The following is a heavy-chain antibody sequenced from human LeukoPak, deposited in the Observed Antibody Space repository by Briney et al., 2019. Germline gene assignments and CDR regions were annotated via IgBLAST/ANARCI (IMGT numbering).Heavy chain of an antibody. V-gene: IGHV4-30-4*08. J-gene: IGHJ4*02. D-gene: IGHD5-12*01. CDR1: GGSISSGDYY. CDR3: ARRGYSGYELNY. CDR2: IYYSGST. Sequence: SETLSLTCTVSGGSISSGDYYWSWIRQPPGKGLEWIGYIYYSGSTYYNPSLKSRVTISVDTSKNQFSLKLTSVTVADTAVYYCARRGYSGYELNYWGQGTLVTVSS.